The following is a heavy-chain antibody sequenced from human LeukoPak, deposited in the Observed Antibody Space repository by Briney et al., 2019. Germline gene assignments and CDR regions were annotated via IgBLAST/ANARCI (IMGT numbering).Heavy chain of an antibody. CDR3: ARGIAAASERALDI. D-gene: IGHD6-13*01. V-gene: IGHV4-4*07. Sequence: SETLSLTCTVSGGSISSYYWSWIRQPAGKGLDWIGRIYTSGSTDYNPSLKSRVTTSIDTSKNQFSLRLTSVTAADTAVYYCARGIAAASERALDIWGQGITVTVSS. CDR1: GGSISSYY. CDR2: IYTSGST. J-gene: IGHJ3*02.